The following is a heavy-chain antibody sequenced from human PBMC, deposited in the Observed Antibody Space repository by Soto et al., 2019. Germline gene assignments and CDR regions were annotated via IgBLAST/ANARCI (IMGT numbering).Heavy chain of an antibody. D-gene: IGHD2-2*01. V-gene: IGHV1-69*12. Sequence: QVQLVQSGAEVKKPGSSVKVSCKASGGTFSSYAISWVRQAPGQGLEWMGGIIPIFGTANYAQKFQGRVTITADESTSTAYMELSSLRSEDTAVYYCARDTRTRIYQLPTDYYYYGMDVWGQGTTVTVSS. CDR3: ARDTRTRIYQLPTDYYYYGMDV. J-gene: IGHJ6*02. CDR2: IIPIFGTA. CDR1: GGTFSSYA.